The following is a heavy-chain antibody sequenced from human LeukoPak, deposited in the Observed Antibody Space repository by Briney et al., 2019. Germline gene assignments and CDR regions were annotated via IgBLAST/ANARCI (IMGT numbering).Heavy chain of an antibody. V-gene: IGHV4-59*01. J-gene: IGHJ6*02. D-gene: IGHD1-7*01. CDR1: GGSISSYY. Sequence: SETLSLTCTVSGGSISSYYWSWIRQPPGKGLEWIGYIYYSGSTNYNPSLKSRVTISVDTSKNQLSLKLSSVTAADTAVYYCARDNWNYGSSMDVWGQGTTVTVSS. CDR2: IYYSGST. CDR3: ARDNWNYGSSMDV.